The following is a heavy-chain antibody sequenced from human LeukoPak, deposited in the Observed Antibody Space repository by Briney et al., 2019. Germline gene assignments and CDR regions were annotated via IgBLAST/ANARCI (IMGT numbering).Heavy chain of an antibody. V-gene: IGHV3-30*01. CDR2: ISYEGSNQ. CDR3: ARDYRVGCTGGACYPIDS. Sequence: GGSLRLSCAASGFTFSSHAMHWVRQAPGKGLEWVAVISYEGSNQYYADSVRGRFTISRDNSKNTLNLQMNSLRDEDTALYYCARDYRVGCTGGACYPIDSWGQGTLVTVYS. D-gene: IGHD2-8*02. CDR1: GFTFSSHA. J-gene: IGHJ4*02.